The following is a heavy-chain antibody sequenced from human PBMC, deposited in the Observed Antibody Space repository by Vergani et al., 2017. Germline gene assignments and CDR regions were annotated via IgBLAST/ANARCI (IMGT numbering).Heavy chain of an antibody. V-gene: IGHV3-33*06. CDR1: GFTFSSYG. J-gene: IGHJ4*02. CDR2: IWYDGSNK. D-gene: IGHD3-22*01. Sequence: VQLLESGGGLVQPGGSLRLSCAASGFTFSSYGMHWVRQAPGKGLEWVAVIWYDGSNKYYADSVKGRFTISRDNSKNTLYLQMNSLRAEDTAVYYCAKSKGGYYDSSGYYVWGQGTLVTVSS. CDR3: AKSKGGYYDSSGYYV.